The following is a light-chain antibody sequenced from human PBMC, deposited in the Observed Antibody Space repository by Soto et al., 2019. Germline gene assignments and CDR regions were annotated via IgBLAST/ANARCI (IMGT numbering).Light chain of an antibody. CDR2: GAS. Sequence: IVLTQSPCTLSLSPGERATLSCRTSQSVNNNYLAWYQQKPGQAPRLLIYGASSRATGIPDRFSGSGSGTDFTLSISRLEPEDFAVYYCQQYSSLWTFGQGTKVDIK. J-gene: IGKJ1*01. CDR3: QQYSSLWT. CDR1: QSVNNNY. V-gene: IGKV3-20*01.